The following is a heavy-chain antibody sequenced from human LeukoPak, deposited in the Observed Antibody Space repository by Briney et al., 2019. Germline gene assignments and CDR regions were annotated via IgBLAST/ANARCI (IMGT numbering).Heavy chain of an antibody. Sequence: GGSLRLSCVASGFTFSSYSMNWVRQAPGKGLGWVSYISSSGTTKYYADSVKGRFTISRDNVKNSLYLQMNSLRDEDTAVYYCAVEGYCSGGSCYTNWFDSWGQGTLVTVSS. J-gene: IGHJ5*01. CDR1: GFTFSSYS. V-gene: IGHV3-48*02. CDR2: ISSSGTTK. CDR3: AVEGYCSGGSCYTNWFDS. D-gene: IGHD2-15*01.